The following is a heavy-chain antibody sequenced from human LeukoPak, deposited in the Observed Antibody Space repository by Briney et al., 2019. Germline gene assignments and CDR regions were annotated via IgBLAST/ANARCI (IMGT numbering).Heavy chain of an antibody. J-gene: IGHJ4*02. CDR3: ARDIFGTSRPSDY. CDR2: INAGNGNT. V-gene: IGHV1-3*01. D-gene: IGHD1-14*01. CDR1: GYTFTIYV. Sequence: ASVKVSCKASGYTFTIYVIHWVRQAPGQRLEWMGWINAGNGNTKYSQRFQGRVTITRDTSASTAYMELSSLRSEDTAVYYCARDIFGTSRPSDYWGQGTLVTVSS.